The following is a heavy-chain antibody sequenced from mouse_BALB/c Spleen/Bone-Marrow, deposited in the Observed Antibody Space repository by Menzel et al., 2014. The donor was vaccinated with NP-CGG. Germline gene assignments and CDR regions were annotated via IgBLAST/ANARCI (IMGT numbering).Heavy chain of an antibody. Sequence: EVQVVGSGGGLVKPGGSLKLSCSASGFTFSSSIMSWVRQTPEKRLEWVATISTGGTYTYYPDSVKGRFTISRDNAKNTLYLQMSSLKSEDTAMYYCSRGYGNCFDYWGQGTTLTVSS. D-gene: IGHD2-10*02. V-gene: IGHV5-6-4*01. CDR3: SRGYGNCFDY. CDR1: GFTFSSSI. J-gene: IGHJ2*01. CDR2: ISTGGTYT.